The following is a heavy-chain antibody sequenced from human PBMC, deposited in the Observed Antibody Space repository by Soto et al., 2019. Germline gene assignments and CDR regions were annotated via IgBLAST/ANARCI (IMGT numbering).Heavy chain of an antibody. CDR3: ARRGQYCGTSTCRFDP. J-gene: IGHJ5*02. Sequence: ASVKVSCKASGYTFTSYGISWVRQAPGQGLEWMGWISAYNGNTNYAQKLQGRVTMTTDTSTSTAYMELRSLRSDDTAMYYCARRGQYCGTSTCRFDPWGQGTLVTVSS. D-gene: IGHD2-21*01. V-gene: IGHV1-18*01. CDR2: ISAYNGNT. CDR1: GYTFTSYG.